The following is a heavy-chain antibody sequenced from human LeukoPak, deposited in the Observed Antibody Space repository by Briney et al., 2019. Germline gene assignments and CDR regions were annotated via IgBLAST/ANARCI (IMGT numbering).Heavy chain of an antibody. CDR2: IIPIFGTA. J-gene: IGHJ3*02. CDR1: GGTFSSYA. CDR3: ATSSGGPPWPAFDI. V-gene: IGHV1-69*06. D-gene: IGHD6-19*01. Sequence: ASVKVSCKASGGTFSSYAISWVRQAPGQGLEWMGGIIPIFGTANYAQKFQGRVTMTEDTSTDTAYMELSSLRSEDTAVYYCATSSGGPPWPAFDIWGQGTMVTVSS.